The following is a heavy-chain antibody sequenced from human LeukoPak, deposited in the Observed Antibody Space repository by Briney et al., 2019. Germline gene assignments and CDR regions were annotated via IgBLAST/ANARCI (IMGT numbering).Heavy chain of an antibody. D-gene: IGHD3-10*01. CDR2: LNHSGST. Sequence: GSLRLSCAASGFTFSSYWMSWVRQAPGKGLEWIGELNHSGSTNYNPSLKSRVTISVDTSKNQFSLKLSSVTAADTAVYYCARRAMTLWFVSKDAFDIWGQGTMVTVSS. CDR3: ARRAMTLWFVSKDAFDI. J-gene: IGHJ3*02. CDR1: GFTFSSYW. V-gene: IGHV4-34*01.